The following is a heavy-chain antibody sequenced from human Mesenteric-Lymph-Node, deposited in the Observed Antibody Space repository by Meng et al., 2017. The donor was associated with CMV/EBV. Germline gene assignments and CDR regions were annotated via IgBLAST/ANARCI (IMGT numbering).Heavy chain of an antibody. CDR1: GYTFTGYY. J-gene: IGHJ2*01. Sequence: VSVKVSCKASGYTFTGYYMHWVRQAPGQGLEWMGWINPNSGGTNYAQKFQGRVTMTRDTSISTAYMELSRLRSDDTAVYYCARVSYDFWSGYNNWYFDLWGRGTLVTVSS. D-gene: IGHD3-3*01. CDR2: INPNSGGT. CDR3: ARVSYDFWSGYNNWYFDL. V-gene: IGHV1-2*02.